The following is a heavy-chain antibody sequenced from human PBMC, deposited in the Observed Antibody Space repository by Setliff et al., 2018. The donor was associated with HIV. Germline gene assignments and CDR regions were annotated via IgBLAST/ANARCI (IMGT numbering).Heavy chain of an antibody. Sequence: PGGSLRLSCTVVGFSIENFGMHWVRQAPGKGLEWVAFIRYDGSDKYYADSVKGRFTISRDNSKNTLYLQMNSLRAEDTAVYYCAKVAGIAVAGIYWFDPWGQGTLVTVSS. V-gene: IGHV3-30*02. CDR1: GFSIENFG. D-gene: IGHD6-19*01. CDR3: AKVAGIAVAGIYWFDP. CDR2: IRYDGSDK. J-gene: IGHJ5*02.